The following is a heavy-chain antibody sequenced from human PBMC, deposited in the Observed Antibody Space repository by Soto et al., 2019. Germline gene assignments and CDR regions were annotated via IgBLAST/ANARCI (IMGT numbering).Heavy chain of an antibody. CDR2: INPYNGIP. D-gene: IGHD6-13*01. J-gene: IGHJ5*02. CDR3: ATRSSLIAAAGSNWFDP. CDR1: GYTFTSYG. Sequence: ASVKVACKASGYTFTSYGITWVRQAPGKGLEWMGWINPYNGIPNYAQTFQGRITMTTDSSTSTANMELSSLRSDDTAVYYCATRSSLIAAAGSNWFDPWGQG. V-gene: IGHV1-18*01.